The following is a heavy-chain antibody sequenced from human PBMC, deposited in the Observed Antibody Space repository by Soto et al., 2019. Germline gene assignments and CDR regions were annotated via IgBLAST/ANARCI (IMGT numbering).Heavy chain of an antibody. CDR1: GDSITNNNFY. J-gene: IGHJ4*02. CDR3: ARFVVPATRQADFDF. D-gene: IGHD2-15*01. CDR2: IYYLGNT. Sequence: LQLQESGPGLVKPSETLSLTCTVSGDSITNNNFYWGWVRQPPGKGLDWIGNIYYLGNTFYNPSVRSRVTISADTSKNQFSLNLSSVTAADTAVYYCARFVVPATRQADFDFWGQGTLVTVSS. V-gene: IGHV4-39*01.